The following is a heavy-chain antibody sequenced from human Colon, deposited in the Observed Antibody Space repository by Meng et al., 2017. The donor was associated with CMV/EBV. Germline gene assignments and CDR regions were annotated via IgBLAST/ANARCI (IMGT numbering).Heavy chain of an antibody. D-gene: IGHD2-2*01. V-gene: IGHV3-23*05. CDR1: GFTFNDFD. CDR3: AKAIDFDS. CDR2: IFSDGSST. Sequence: GESLKISCSASGFTFNDFDMTWVRQAPGKGLEWVSAIFSDGSSTHYAGSVKGRFTISRDDSKNTVYLQMNSLRGEDTALYYGAKAIDFDSWGQGTLVTVSS. J-gene: IGHJ4*02.